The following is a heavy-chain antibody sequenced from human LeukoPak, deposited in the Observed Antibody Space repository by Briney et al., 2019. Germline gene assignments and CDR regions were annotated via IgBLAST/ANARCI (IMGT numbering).Heavy chain of an antibody. D-gene: IGHD3-22*01. CDR2: ISYDGSNE. CDR1: GFPFNNYC. V-gene: IGHV3-30*18. CDR3: AKALLEESSGYFDY. J-gene: IGHJ4*02. Sequence: GGSLRLSYAASGFPFNNYCMHGVRQAPGKGLEEGAVISYDGSNEYYADSLKGRFTISRGKSKNTLHRHMNSQRTEDAGVYYCAKALLEESSGYFDYWGQGTMVTVSS.